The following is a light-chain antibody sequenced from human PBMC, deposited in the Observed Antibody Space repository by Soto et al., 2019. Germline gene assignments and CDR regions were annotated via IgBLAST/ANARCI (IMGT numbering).Light chain of an antibody. V-gene: IGKV4-1*01. Sequence: DIVMTQSPDSLAVSLGERATINCKSSQSVLYSSKNKNYLAWYQQKPGQPPKLLIYWASTRESGVPDRFSGSGSGTDFTLTISSLQAEDVAVYYCQQYHTTLTFGGGTKVDIK. J-gene: IGKJ4*01. CDR3: QQYHTTLT. CDR2: WAS. CDR1: QSVLYSSKNKNY.